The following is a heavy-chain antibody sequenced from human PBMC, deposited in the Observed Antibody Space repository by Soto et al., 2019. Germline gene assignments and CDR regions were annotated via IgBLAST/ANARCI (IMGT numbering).Heavy chain of an antibody. CDR1: GFSLSTIGMH. V-gene: IGHV2-70*04. CDR2: IDWDDDK. Sequence: SGPTLVNPTQTLTLTCTFSGFSLSTIGMHVSWIRQPPGKALEWLARIDWDDDKFYNTSLKTRLTISKDSSKNQVVLTMTNMDPVDTATYYCARMFHCSGGTCPFDYWGQGALVTVSS. D-gene: IGHD2-15*01. J-gene: IGHJ4*02. CDR3: ARMFHCSGGTCPFDY.